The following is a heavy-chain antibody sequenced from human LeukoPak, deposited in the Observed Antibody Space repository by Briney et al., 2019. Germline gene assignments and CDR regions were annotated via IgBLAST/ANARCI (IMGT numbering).Heavy chain of an antibody. J-gene: IGHJ4*02. CDR1: GFTFSSYA. V-gene: IGHV3-23*01. Sequence: GGSLRLSCAASGFTFSSYAMSWVRQAPGKGLEWVSAISGSGGSTYNADSVKGRFTISRDNAQNSLFLQMNSLRAEDTAVYYWVRQASGNYCEFGGQGTLVTVSS. D-gene: IGHD2-21*01. CDR2: ISGSGGST. CDR3: VRQASGNYCEF.